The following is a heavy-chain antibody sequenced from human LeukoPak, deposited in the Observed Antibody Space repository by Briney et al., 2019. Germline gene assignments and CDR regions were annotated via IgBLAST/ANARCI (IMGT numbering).Heavy chain of an antibody. CDR1: GYSISSGYY. V-gene: IGHV4-38-2*01. Sequence: PGGSLRLSCAVSGYSISSGYYWGWIRQPPGKGLEWIGSIYHSGSTYYNPSLKSRVTISVDTSKNQFSLKLSSVTAADTAVYYCASLEMDYWGQGTLVTVSS. J-gene: IGHJ4*02. CDR2: IYHSGST. CDR3: ASLEMDY.